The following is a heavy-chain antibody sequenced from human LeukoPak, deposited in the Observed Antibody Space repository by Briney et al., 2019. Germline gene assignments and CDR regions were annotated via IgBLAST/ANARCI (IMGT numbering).Heavy chain of an antibody. CDR1: GGSISSYY. J-gene: IGHJ5*02. D-gene: IGHD3-22*01. CDR2: IYYSGST. V-gene: IGHV4-59*01. Sequence: SETLSLTCTVSGGSISSYYWSWIRRPPGKGLEWIGYIYYSGSTNYNPSLKSRVTISVDTSKNQFSLKLSSVTAADTAVYYCARDLGPHYYDSSGQGFDPWGQGTLVTVSS. CDR3: ARDLGPHYYDSSGQGFDP.